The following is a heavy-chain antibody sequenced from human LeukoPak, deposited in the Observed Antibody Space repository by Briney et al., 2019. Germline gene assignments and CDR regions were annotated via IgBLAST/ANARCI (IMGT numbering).Heavy chain of an antibody. CDR3: AREETAIWDY. V-gene: IGHV7-4-1*02. J-gene: IGHJ4*02. CDR2: INTNTGNP. Sequence: ASVKVSCKASGYTFTGYYMHWVRQAPGQGLEWMGWINTNTGNPTYAQGFTGRFVFSLDTSVSTAYLQISSLKAEDTAVYYCAREETAIWDYWGQGTLVTVSS. D-gene: IGHD5-18*01. CDR1: GYTFTGYY.